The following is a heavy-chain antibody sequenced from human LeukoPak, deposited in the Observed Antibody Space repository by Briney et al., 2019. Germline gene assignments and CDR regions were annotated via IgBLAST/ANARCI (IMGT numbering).Heavy chain of an antibody. CDR2: IYYSGST. CDR3: ARGFTIFGGEKYYFDY. D-gene: IGHD3-3*01. Sequence: SETLSLTRTVSLGSISSSSYYWGWIRQPPGKGLGWVGSIYYSGSTYYNPSLKSRVTISVDTSKNQFSLKLSSVTAAGTAVYYCARGFTIFGGEKYYFDYWGQGTLVTVSS. CDR1: LGSISSSSYY. V-gene: IGHV4-39*07. J-gene: IGHJ4*02.